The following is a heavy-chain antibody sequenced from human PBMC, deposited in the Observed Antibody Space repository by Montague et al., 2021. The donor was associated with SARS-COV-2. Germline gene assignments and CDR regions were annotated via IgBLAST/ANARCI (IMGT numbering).Heavy chain of an antibody. D-gene: IGHD5-12*01. CDR3: AREVALVDDYFDY. J-gene: IGHJ4*02. CDR2: ISYSGRT. CDR1: GDSVSSDNFL. Sequence: SETLSLTCTVSGDSVSSDNFLWSWVRQPPGKGLEWIGYISYSGRTRYSSSLKSRVITSLDTSKNQFSLKLISVTAADTAVYYCAREVALVDDYFDYWGQGTRVTVSS. V-gene: IGHV4-61*01.